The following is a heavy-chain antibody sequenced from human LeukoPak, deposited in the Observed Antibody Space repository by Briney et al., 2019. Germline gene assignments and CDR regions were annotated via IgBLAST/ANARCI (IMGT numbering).Heavy chain of an antibody. CDR3: AGEAGSDPV. CDR2: INHSGST. V-gene: IGHV4-34*01. CDR1: GGSFSGYY. D-gene: IGHD3-10*01. J-gene: IGHJ6*04. Sequence: SETLSLTCAVYGGSFSGYYWSWIRQPPGKGLEWIGEINHSGSTNYNPSLKSRVTISVDTSKNQFSLKLSSVTAADTAVYYCAGEAGSDPVWGKGTTVTVSS.